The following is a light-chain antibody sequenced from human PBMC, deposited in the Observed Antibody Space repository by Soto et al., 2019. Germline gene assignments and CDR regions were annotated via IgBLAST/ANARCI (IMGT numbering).Light chain of an antibody. CDR3: QQYGRSPFT. V-gene: IGKV3-20*01. CDR2: GAS. Sequence: EIVVTQSPVPLSLSPGERATLSCRASQRITNSFLAWFQQKPGLAPRLLIYGASTRASGIPDRFSGSGSGTDFVLTISRLEPEDFAVYYCQQYGRSPFTFGQGTRLQIK. J-gene: IGKJ2*01. CDR1: QRITNSF.